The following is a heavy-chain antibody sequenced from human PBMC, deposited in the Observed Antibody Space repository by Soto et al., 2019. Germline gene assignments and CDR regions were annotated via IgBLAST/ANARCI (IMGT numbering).Heavy chain of an antibody. J-gene: IGHJ4*02. CDR2: IKQDESEK. D-gene: IGHD3-16*01. V-gene: IGHV3-7*01. CDR1: GFSFSSYW. CDR3: VRDVAFDYVN. Sequence: EVQLVESGGGLVQPGGSLRISCTVSGFSFSSYWMSWVRQAPGKGLEWVASIKQDESEKYYVDSVKGRFTISRDNVDDSLFLQMNSLSADDTAVSFCVRDVAFDYVNWGQGTLVTVSS.